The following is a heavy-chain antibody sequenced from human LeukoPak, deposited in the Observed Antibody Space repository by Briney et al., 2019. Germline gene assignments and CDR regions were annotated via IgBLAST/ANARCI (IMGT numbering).Heavy chain of an antibody. CDR2: INQDGSEM. CDR3: ARDWYDY. D-gene: IGHD6-13*01. CDR1: GFTFSNYW. V-gene: IGHV3-7*01. J-gene: IGHJ4*02. Sequence: GGSLRLSCAASGFTFSNYWMSWVRQAPGKGLEWLANINQDGSEMYYVDSVKGRFTISRDNGKNSLYLQINSLRADDTAVYYCARDWYDYWGQGTLVTVSS.